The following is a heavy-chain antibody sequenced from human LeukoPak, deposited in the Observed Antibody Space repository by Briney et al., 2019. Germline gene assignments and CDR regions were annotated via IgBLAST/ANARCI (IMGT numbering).Heavy chain of an antibody. CDR3: VRENIAAAGTDWFDP. CDR1: GGSISSGDYY. D-gene: IGHD6-13*01. Sequence: PSQTLSLTCTVSGGSISSGDYYWSWIRQPPGKGLEWIGYIYYSGSTYYNPSLKSRVTISVDTSKNQFSLKLSSVTAADTAVYYCVRENIAAAGTDWFDPWGQGTLVTVSS. V-gene: IGHV4-30-4*01. J-gene: IGHJ5*02. CDR2: IYYSGST.